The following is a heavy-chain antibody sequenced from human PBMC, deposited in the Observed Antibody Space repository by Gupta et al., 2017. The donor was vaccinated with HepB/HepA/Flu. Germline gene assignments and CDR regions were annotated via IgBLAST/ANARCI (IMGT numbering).Heavy chain of an antibody. J-gene: IGHJ3*02. CDR2: IKQDGSEK. D-gene: IGHD2/OR15-2a*01. Sequence: EVQLVESGGGLVQPGGSLRLSCAASGFTFSSHWENWVRQAPGKGLEWVANIKQDGSEKKYVDSVKGRFIISRDNAKDSMYLQMNSLRAEDTAVYYCARGSGSTTRALDIWGQGTMVTVSS. CDR3: ARGSGSTTRALDI. CDR1: GFTFSSHW. V-gene: IGHV3-7*01.